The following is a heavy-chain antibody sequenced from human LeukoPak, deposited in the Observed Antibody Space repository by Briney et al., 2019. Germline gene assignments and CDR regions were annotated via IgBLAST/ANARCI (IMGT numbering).Heavy chain of an antibody. D-gene: IGHD5-18*01. CDR2: ISSGGNTI. J-gene: IGHJ4*02. Sequence: GGSLRLSCAASGFTFSSYEMNWVRQAPGKGLEWVSYISSGGNTIYYADSVKGRFTISRDNAKNSLYLQMNSLRAEDTAVYYCAREGTAMVSFDYWGQGTLATVSS. V-gene: IGHV3-48*03. CDR3: AREGTAMVSFDY. CDR1: GFTFSSYE.